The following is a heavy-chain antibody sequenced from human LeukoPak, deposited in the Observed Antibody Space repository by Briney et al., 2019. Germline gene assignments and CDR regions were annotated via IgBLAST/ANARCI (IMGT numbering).Heavy chain of an antibody. CDR2: ISSSSSYI. D-gene: IGHD6-13*01. Sequence: GGSLRLSCAASGFTFSSYSMNWVRQAPGKGLEWVSSISSSSSYIYYADSVKGRFTISRDNSKNTLYLQMNSLRAEDTAVYYCAKDSSSWYGPNAIDYWGQGTLVTVSS. J-gene: IGHJ4*02. CDR1: GFTFSSYS. CDR3: AKDSSSWYGPNAIDY. V-gene: IGHV3-21*04.